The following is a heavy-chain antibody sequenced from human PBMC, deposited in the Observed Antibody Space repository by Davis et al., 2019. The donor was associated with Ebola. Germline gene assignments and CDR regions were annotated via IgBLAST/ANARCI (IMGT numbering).Heavy chain of an antibody. CDR1: GFTFSSYA. V-gene: IGHV3-23*01. D-gene: IGHD3-16*01. CDR3: AKGGAMADSYYYYYGMDV. Sequence: GESLKISCAASGFTFSSYAMSWVRQAPGKGLEWVSAISGSGGSTYYADSVKGRFTISRDNSKNTLYLQMNSLRAEDTAVYYCAKGGAMADSYYYYYGMDVWGQGTTVTVSS. CDR2: ISGSGGST. J-gene: IGHJ6*02.